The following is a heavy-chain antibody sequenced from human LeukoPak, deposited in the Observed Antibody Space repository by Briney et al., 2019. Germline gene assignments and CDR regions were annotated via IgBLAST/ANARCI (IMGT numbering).Heavy chain of an antibody. CDR1: VYTLTELS. CDR3: ATHRSGWHEEDHFDY. Sequence: VASVKVSRKVSVYTLTELSMHWVRPAPGKGVAWVGGFDPEDGETIYAQKFQGRVTMTEDTSTDTAYMELSSLRSEDTAVYYCATHRSGWHEEDHFDYWGQGTLVTVSS. CDR2: FDPEDGET. D-gene: IGHD6-19*01. V-gene: IGHV1-24*01. J-gene: IGHJ4*02.